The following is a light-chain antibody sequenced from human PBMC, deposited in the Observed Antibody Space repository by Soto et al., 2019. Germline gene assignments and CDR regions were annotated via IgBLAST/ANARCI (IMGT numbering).Light chain of an antibody. J-gene: IGKJ1*01. CDR3: QQYNQWPGT. CDR2: GAS. Sequence: EILLTQSPATLSVSPGESATLPCRASQSISSNLAWYQQKPGQSPRLLIYGASSRATGVPVRFSGSGSGVAFTLTISGLQSEDFAVYHCQQYNQWPGTFGQGTKVDIK. V-gene: IGKV3-15*01. CDR1: QSISSN.